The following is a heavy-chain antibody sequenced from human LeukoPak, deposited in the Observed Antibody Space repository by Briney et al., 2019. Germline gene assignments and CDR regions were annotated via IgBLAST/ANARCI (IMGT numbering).Heavy chain of an antibody. CDR2: IYTSGST. Sequence: SETLSLTCTVSGGSISSYYWSWIRQPAGKGLEWIGRIYTSGSTNYNPSLKSRVTMSVDTSRNQFSLKLSSVTAADTAVYYCARDQDGSGSYYNVAWFDPWGQGTLVTVPS. CDR1: GGSISSYY. CDR3: ARDQDGSGSYYNVAWFDP. J-gene: IGHJ5*02. D-gene: IGHD3-10*01. V-gene: IGHV4-4*07.